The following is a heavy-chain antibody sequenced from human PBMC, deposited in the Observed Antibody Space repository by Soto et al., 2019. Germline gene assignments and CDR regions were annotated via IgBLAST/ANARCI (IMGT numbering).Heavy chain of an antibody. CDR1: GFTFSIYW. Sequence: EVQLVESGGGLVQPGGSLRLSCAASGFTFSIYWMHWVRQAPGKGPVWVSRIDNAGSSARYADSVKGRFTISRDNAKNTVYLQMNSLRAEDTAVYYCTRVGGSVSGMYVWGQGTTVTVPS. D-gene: IGHD1-26*01. J-gene: IGHJ6*02. CDR2: IDNAGSSA. V-gene: IGHV3-74*01. CDR3: TRVGGSVSGMYV.